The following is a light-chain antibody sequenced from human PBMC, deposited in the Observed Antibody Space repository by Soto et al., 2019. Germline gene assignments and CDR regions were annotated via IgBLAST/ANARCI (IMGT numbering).Light chain of an antibody. CDR1: SSNIGAGYD. V-gene: IGLV1-40*01. Sequence: QSVLTQPPSVSGAPGQRVTISCTGSSSNIGAGYDVHWYQQLPGTAPKLLIYGNSNRPSGVPDRFSGSKSGTSASLAITGLQAEDEGDYYCQSYDSSLSGSSGVFGGGTKLTVL. CDR3: QSYDSSLSGSSGV. CDR2: GNS. J-gene: IGLJ3*02.